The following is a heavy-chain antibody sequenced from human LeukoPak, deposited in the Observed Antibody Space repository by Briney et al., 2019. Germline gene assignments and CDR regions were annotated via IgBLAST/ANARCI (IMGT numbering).Heavy chain of an antibody. CDR2: IFYSGRT. CDR1: GGSISNYH. D-gene: IGHD3-22*01. Sequence: PSETLSLTCTVSGGSISNYHWGWIRQLPGKGLEWIGYIFYSGRTNDNPSLKSRVTISVDTSKNQFSLRLSSVTAADTAVYYCARARNYYDNSGYYYEGDAFDIWGQGTMVTVSS. V-gene: IGHV4-59*01. J-gene: IGHJ3*02. CDR3: ARARNYYDNSGYYYEGDAFDI.